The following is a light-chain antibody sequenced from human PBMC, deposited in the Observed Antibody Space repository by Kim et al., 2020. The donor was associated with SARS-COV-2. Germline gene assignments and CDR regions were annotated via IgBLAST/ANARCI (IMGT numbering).Light chain of an antibody. V-gene: IGLV3-9*01. Sequence: SVALGQTARITCGGNNIVTKNVHWYQQKPGQAPVLVMYRDTNRPSGIPEPFSGSNSGNTATLTISRAQAGDEADYYCQVWDSSTWVFGGGTQLTVL. J-gene: IGLJ3*02. CDR2: RDT. CDR3: QVWDSSTWV. CDR1: NIVTKN.